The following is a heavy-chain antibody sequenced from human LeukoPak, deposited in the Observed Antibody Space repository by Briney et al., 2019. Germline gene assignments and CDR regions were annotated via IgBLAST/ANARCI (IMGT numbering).Heavy chain of an antibody. CDR1: GVSITTGND. V-gene: IGHV4-38-2*02. J-gene: IGHJ4*02. CDR2: INHSGGT. Sequence: SETLSLTCNVSGVSITTGNDWGWIRQPRGKGLEWIGEINHSGGTNYNPSLKSRVTISVDTSKNQFSLKLSSVTAADTAVYYCARVRPRIYFDYWGQGTLVTVSS. D-gene: IGHD1-14*01. CDR3: ARVRPRIYFDY.